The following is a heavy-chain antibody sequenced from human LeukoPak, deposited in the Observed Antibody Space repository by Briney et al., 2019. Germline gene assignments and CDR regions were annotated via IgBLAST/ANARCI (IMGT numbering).Heavy chain of an antibody. J-gene: IGHJ4*02. CDR1: GLTFSTYA. D-gene: IGHD3-10*01. CDR2: IKNNGGGT. CDR3: ARVQSTVRGIHGPFDL. Sequence: QPGGSLRLSCAASGLTFSTYAMHWVRQAPGKGLEHVSAIKNNGGGTYYASSVQGRFTVSRDNSRSTLYLQMDSLRPDDMAIYYCARVQSTVRGIHGPFDLWGQGTLVTV. V-gene: IGHV3-64*01.